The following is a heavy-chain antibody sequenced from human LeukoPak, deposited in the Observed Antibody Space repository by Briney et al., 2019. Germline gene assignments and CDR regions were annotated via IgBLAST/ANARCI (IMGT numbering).Heavy chain of an antibody. CDR1: GLTFSSYS. D-gene: IGHD5-12*01. CDR3: ARVERLRFTYFDY. Sequence: PGGSLRLSCAASGLTFSSYSMNWVRQAPGKGLEWVSSISSSSSYIYYADSVKGRFTTSRDNAKNSLYLQMNSLRAEDTAVYYCARVERLRFTYFDYWGQGTLVTVSS. J-gene: IGHJ4*02. V-gene: IGHV3-21*04. CDR2: ISSSSSYI.